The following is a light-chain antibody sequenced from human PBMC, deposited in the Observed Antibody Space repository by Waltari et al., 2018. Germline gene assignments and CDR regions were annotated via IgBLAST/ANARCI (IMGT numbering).Light chain of an antibody. V-gene: IGLV2-23*02. CDR1: SDDVGNYYL. J-gene: IGLJ1*01. CDR2: EVI. CDR3: CSYAGLGTYV. Sequence: QSALTQPASVSGTPGRSTTISCTGTSDDVGNYYLSSWYQQHPGKAPKLLVCEVIKRPSGVSSRFSGSKSGNTASLTISGLQAEDEADYYCCSYAGLGTYVFGSGTKVTVL.